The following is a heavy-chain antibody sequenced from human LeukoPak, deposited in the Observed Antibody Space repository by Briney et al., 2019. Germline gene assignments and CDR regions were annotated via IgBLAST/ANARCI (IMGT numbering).Heavy chain of an antibody. CDR3: ARGSGSYYY. Sequence: GGSLRLSCAASGLTVRDNYMSWVRQAPGKGLEWVSVIYSGGSTYYADSVKGRFTISRDNSKNTLYLQMNSLRAEDTAVYYCARGSGSYYYWGQGTLVTVSS. J-gene: IGHJ4*02. D-gene: IGHD3-10*01. V-gene: IGHV3-66*01. CDR1: GLTVRDNY. CDR2: IYSGGST.